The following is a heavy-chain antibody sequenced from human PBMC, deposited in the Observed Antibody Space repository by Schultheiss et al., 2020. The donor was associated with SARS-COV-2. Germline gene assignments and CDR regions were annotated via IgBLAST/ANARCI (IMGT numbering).Heavy chain of an antibody. CDR3: AKERLQPLMEVDY. CDR1: GFTFSSYW. CDR2: IKQDGSEK. Sequence: GGSLRLSCAASGFTFSSYWMSWVRQAPGKGLEWVANIKQDGSEKYYVDSVKGRFTISRDNSKNTLYLQMNSLRAEDTAVYYCAKERLQPLMEVDYWGQGTLVTVSS. D-gene: IGHD4-11*01. J-gene: IGHJ4*02. V-gene: IGHV3-7*01.